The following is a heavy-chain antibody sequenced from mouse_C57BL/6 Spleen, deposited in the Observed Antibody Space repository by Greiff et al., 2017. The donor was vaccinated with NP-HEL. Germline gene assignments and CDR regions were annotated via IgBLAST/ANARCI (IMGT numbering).Heavy chain of an antibody. CDR2: ISSGSSTI. J-gene: IGHJ3*01. CDR1: GFTFSDYG. Sequence: EVQLVESGGGLVKPGGSLKLSCAASGFTFSDYGMHWVRQAPEKGLEWVAYISSGSSTIYYADTVKGRFTISRDNAKNTLFLQMTSLRSEDTAMYYCARPGSSRAWFAYWGQGTLVTVSA. V-gene: IGHV5-17*01. CDR3: ARPGSSRAWFAY. D-gene: IGHD1-1*01.